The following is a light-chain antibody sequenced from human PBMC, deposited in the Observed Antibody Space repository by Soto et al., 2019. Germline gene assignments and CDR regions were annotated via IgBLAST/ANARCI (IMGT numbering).Light chain of an antibody. CDR1: SSNIGAGYD. V-gene: IGLV1-40*01. CDR3: QSYDSSLSGYVV. J-gene: IGLJ2*01. CDR2: GNS. Sequence: QSGLTQPPSVSGAPGQRVTISCTGSSSNIGAGYDVHWYQQLPGTAPKLLIYGNSNRPSGVPDRFSGSKSGTSASLAITGLQAEDEADYYCQSYDSSLSGYVVFGGGTQLTVL.